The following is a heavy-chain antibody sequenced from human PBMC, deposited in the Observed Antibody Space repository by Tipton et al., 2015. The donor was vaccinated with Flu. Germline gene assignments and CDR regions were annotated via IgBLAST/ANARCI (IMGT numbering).Heavy chain of an antibody. D-gene: IGHD2-15*01. J-gene: IGHJ5*02. CDR2: MNPNSGNT. Sequence: QVQLVQSGAEVKKPGASVKVSCKASGYTFPSYDINWVRQATGQGLEWMGWMNPNSGNTGYAQKFQGRVTMTRNTSISTAYMELSSLRSEDTAVYYCARASDIVVVVAAGLSYNWFDPWGQGTLVTVSA. CDR1: GYTFPSYD. CDR3: ARASDIVVVVAAGLSYNWFDP. V-gene: IGHV1-8*01.